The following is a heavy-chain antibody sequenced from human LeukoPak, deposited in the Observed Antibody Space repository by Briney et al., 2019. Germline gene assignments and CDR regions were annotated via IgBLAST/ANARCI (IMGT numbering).Heavy chain of an antibody. CDR2: MTGSGGST. CDR1: GFTFSSYA. V-gene: IGHV3-23*01. Sequence: GGSLRLSCAASGFTFSSYAMSWVRQAPGKGLEWVSTMTGSGGSTYYGDSVKGRFTISRDNSKNTVYLQLNILRSADTALYYCAKDRSPYYTNYYDSSGTDAFDIWGQGTMVTVSS. J-gene: IGHJ3*02. D-gene: IGHD3-22*01. CDR3: AKDRSPYYTNYYDSSGTDAFDI.